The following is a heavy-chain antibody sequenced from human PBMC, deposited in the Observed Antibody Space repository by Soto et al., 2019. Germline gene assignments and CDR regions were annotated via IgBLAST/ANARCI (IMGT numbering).Heavy chain of an antibody. CDR1: GYTFTSYA. J-gene: IGHJ4*02. CDR2: INAGNGNT. V-gene: IGHV1-3*01. Sequence: ASVKVSCKASGYTFTSYAMHWVRQAPGQRLEWMGWINAGNGNTKYSQKFQGRVTITRDTSASTAYMELSSLRSEDTAVYYCARDSSDYGDYENFDYWGQGTLVTVSS. CDR3: ARDSSDYGDYENFDY. D-gene: IGHD4-17*01.